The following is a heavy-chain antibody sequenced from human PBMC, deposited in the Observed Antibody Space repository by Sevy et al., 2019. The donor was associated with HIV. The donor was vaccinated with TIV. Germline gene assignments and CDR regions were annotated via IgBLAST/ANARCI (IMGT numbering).Heavy chain of an antibody. J-gene: IGHJ3*02. CDR2: ISYDGSNK. V-gene: IGHV3-30-3*01. D-gene: IGHD3-22*01. CDR1: GFIFSSHA. Sequence: GGSLRLSCAASGFIFSSHAMHWVRQAPGKGLEWVAFISYDGSNKYYADSVKGRFTISRDNSKNTLYLQMNSLRAEDTAVYYCAKAEGPYYYDSSGYVDAFDIWGQGTMVTVSS. CDR3: AKAEGPYYYDSSGYVDAFDI.